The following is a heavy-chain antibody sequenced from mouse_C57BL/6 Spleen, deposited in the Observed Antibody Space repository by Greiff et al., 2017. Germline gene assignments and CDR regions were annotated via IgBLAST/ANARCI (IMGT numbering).Heavy chain of an antibody. CDR1: GFSFTSYG. CDR2: IWRGGST. D-gene: IGHD1-1*01. V-gene: IGHV2-5*01. J-gene: IGHJ1*03. CDR3: AKKSYGSSYWDFDV. Sequence: QVQLQQSGPGLVQPSQSLSITCTVSGFSFTSYGVHWVRQSPGKGLEWLGVIWRGGSTDYNAALMSRLSITKDNSKRQVFFKMNSLQADDTAKYYCAKKSYGSSYWDFDVWGTGTSVTVSS.